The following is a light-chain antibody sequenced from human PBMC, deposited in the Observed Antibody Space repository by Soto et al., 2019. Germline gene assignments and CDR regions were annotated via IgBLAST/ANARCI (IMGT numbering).Light chain of an antibody. Sequence: DIQLTQSPSFLSASVGDRVTITCRASQGISSYLAWYQQKPGKAPKLLIYGASTLQSGVPSNFSGSGSGTEFPLTISSLQPEDFATFYCQQLNSYPLTFGGGTKVEMK. CDR2: GAS. CDR3: QQLNSYPLT. CDR1: QGISSY. J-gene: IGKJ4*01. V-gene: IGKV1-9*01.